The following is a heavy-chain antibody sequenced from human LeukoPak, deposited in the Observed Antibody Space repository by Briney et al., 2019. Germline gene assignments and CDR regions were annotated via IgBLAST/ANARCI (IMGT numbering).Heavy chain of an antibody. V-gene: IGHV4-59*01. J-gene: IGHJ4*02. CDR3: ARDLRGYNGLYFDY. CDR2: IYYSGST. CDR1: GGSISSYY. D-gene: IGHD1-1*01. Sequence: SETLSLTCTVSGGSISSYYWSWIRQPPGKGLEWIGYIYYSGSTNYNPSLKSRVTISVDTSKNQFSLKLSSVTAADTAVYYCARDLRGYNGLYFDYWGQGTLVTVSS.